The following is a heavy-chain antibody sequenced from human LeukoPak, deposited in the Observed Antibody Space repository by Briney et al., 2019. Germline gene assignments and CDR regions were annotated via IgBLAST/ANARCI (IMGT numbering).Heavy chain of an antibody. V-gene: IGHV4-34*01. D-gene: IGHD3-3*01. CDR1: GGSFSGYY. CDR2: INHSGST. Sequence: SETLSLTCAVYGGSFSGYYWSWIRQPPGKGLEWIGEINHSGSTNYNPSLKSRVTISMDTSKNQFSLKLSSVTAADTAVYYCARVSDDFWSGKYYYYGMDVWGQGTTVTVSS. CDR3: ARVSDDFWSGKYYYYGMDV. J-gene: IGHJ6*02.